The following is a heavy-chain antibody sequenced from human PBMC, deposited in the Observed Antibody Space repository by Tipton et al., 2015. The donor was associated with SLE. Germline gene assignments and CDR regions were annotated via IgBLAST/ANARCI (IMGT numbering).Heavy chain of an antibody. V-gene: IGHV4-39*07. J-gene: IGHJ4*02. CDR1: GDSINSGLYY. D-gene: IGHD4-23*01. Sequence: TLSLTCTVSGDSINSGLYYWSWLRQPAGKGLEWIGSIYYSGSTYYNPSLKSRVTISVDTSENQFSLKLSSVTAADTAVYYCARGRVRRLGLNYWGQGTLVTVSS. CDR2: IYYSGST. CDR3: ARGRVRRLGLNY.